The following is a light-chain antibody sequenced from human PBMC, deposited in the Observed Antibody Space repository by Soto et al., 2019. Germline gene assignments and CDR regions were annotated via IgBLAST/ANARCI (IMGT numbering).Light chain of an antibody. Sequence: DIQLTQSPSFLSASVGDRVTITCRASQDINTYLAWYQQKPGKAPKLLIFAASTLQNGVPSRFSGSGSGTEFTVTITSLQPEDFVTYYCQQRKSYPITFGQGTRLEIQ. CDR3: QQRKSYPIT. V-gene: IGKV1-9*01. J-gene: IGKJ5*01. CDR1: QDINTY. CDR2: AAS.